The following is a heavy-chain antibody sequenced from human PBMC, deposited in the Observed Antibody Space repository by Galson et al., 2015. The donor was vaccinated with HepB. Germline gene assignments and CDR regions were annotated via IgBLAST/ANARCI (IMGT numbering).Heavy chain of an antibody. D-gene: IGHD1-26*01. CDR3: ARERRWDTIVGASLDP. CDR1: GFTFSSYS. J-gene: IGHJ5*02. V-gene: IGHV3-48*01. CDR2: ISSSSSTI. Sequence: SLRLSCAASGFTFSSYSMNWVRQAPGKGLEWVSYISSSSSTIYYADSVKGRFTISRDNAKNSLYLQMNSLRAEDTAVYYCARERRWDTIVGASLDPWGQGTLVTVSS.